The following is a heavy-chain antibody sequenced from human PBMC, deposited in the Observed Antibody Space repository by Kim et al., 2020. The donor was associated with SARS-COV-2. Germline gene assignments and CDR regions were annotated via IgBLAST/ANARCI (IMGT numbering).Heavy chain of an antibody. Sequence: YHPSLKSRVTISVDTSKNQFSLKLSSVTAADTAVYYCARLAAAGTGRVNYWGQGTLVTVSS. CDR3: ARLAAAGTGRVNY. J-gene: IGHJ4*02. V-gene: IGHV4-34*01. D-gene: IGHD6-13*01.